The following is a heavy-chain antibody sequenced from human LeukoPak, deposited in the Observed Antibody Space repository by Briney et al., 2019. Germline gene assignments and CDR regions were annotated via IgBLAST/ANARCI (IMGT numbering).Heavy chain of an antibody. D-gene: IGHD5-24*01. V-gene: IGHV4-59*01. CDR1: GVSISSYY. CDR3: AREDGYNFRVIDY. CDR2: VYYSGST. Sequence: PSETLSLTCTVSGVSISSYYWNWIRQPPGKGLEWIGYVYYSGSTNYNPSLKSRVSISVDTSKNQFSLNLSSVTATDTAVYYCAREDGYNFRVIDYWGQGTLVTVSS. J-gene: IGHJ4*02.